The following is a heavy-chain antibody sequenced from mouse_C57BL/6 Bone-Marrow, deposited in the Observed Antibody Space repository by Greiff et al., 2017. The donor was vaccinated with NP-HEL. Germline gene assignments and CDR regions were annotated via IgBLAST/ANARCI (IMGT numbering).Heavy chain of an antibody. V-gene: IGHV10-1*01. Sequence: EVQLQESGGGLVQPKGSLKLSCAASGFSFNTYAMNWVRQAPGKGLEWVARIRSKSNNYATYYADSVKDRFTISRDDSESMLYLQMNNLKTEDTAMYYCERQDDYDRGAYYAMDYWGQGTSVTVSS. CDR2: IRSKSNNYAT. CDR3: ERQDDYDRGAYYAMDY. J-gene: IGHJ4*01. CDR1: GFSFNTYA. D-gene: IGHD2-4*01.